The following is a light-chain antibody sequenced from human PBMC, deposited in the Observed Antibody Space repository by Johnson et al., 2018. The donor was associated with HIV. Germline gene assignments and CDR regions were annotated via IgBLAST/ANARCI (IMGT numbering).Light chain of an antibody. CDR1: SSTIGTNY. CDR2: DKN. CDR3: GTWDTSPGAHYV. Sequence: QFVLTQPPSVSAAPGQKVTISCSGSSSTIGTNYVSWYQQFPGTAPKLLIFDKNKRPSGIPDRFSASQSGTSATLDITGLQPGDEADYYCGTWDTSPGAHYVFGRGTKVTVL. V-gene: IGLV1-51*01. J-gene: IGLJ1*01.